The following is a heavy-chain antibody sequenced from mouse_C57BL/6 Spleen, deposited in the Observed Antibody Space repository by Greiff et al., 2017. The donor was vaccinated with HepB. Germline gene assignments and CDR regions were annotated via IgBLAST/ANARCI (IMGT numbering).Heavy chain of an antibody. Sequence: VQLQQPGAELVRPGSSVKLSCKASGYTFTSYWMHWVKQRPIQGLEWIGNIDPSDSETHYNQKFKDKATLTVDKSSSTAYMQLSSLTSEDSAVYYCAREDYGSSYPQDYWGQGTTLTVSS. D-gene: IGHD1-1*01. CDR2: IDPSDSET. J-gene: IGHJ2*01. CDR3: AREDYGSSYPQDY. CDR1: GYTFTSYW. V-gene: IGHV1-52*01.